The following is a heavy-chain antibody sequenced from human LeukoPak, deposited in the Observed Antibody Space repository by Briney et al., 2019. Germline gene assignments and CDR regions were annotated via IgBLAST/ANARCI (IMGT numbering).Heavy chain of an antibody. CDR2: ISAYNGNT. D-gene: IGHD3-22*01. V-gene: IGHV1-18*01. Sequence: ASVKVSCKASGYTFTSYGISWVRQAPGQGLEWMGWISAYNGNTNYAQKLQGRVTMTTDTSTSTAYMELRSLRSDDTAVYYCARRYYDSSVAGVDYWGQGTLVTVSS. J-gene: IGHJ4*02. CDR3: ARRYYDSSVAGVDY. CDR1: GYTFTSYG.